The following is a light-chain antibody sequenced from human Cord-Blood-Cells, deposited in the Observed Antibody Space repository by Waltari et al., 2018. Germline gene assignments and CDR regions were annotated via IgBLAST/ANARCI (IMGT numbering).Light chain of an antibody. CDR2: GKN. J-gene: IGLJ3*02. CDR3: NSRDSSGNHLV. Sequence: SSELTQEPAVSVALGQTVRVTCQGGSLRGCYSSWYQQKPGQAPVLVIYGKNNRPSGIPDRFSGSSSGKTASLTITGAQAEDEADYSCNSRDSSGNHLVFGGGTKLTVL. CDR1: SLRGCY. V-gene: IGLV3-19*01.